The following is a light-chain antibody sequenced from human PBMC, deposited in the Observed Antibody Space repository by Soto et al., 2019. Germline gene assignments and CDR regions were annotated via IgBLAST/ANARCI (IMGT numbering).Light chain of an antibody. Sequence: QSALTQPASVSGSPGQSIAISCTGTSSDVGAYNSVSWYQQYPGKAPKLMIHDVSNRPSGVSDCFSGSKSGNTASLTISGLQAEDEADYYCSSYTSSSSYVFGSGTKLTVL. CDR2: DVS. CDR3: SSYTSSSSYV. J-gene: IGLJ1*01. V-gene: IGLV2-14*01. CDR1: SSDVGAYNS.